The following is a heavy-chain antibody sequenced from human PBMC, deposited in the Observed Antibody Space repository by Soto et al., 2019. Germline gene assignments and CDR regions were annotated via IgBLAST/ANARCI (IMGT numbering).Heavy chain of an antibody. Sequence: GGSVRLSCAASGFTFSSYAMHWVRQAPGKGLEWVAVISYDGSNKYYADSVKGRFTISRDNSKNTLYLQMNSLRAEETAVYYCARDSSSTLDYWGKGTLVTVSS. V-gene: IGHV3-30-3*01. CDR2: ISYDGSNK. CDR1: GFTFSSYA. D-gene: IGHD6-6*01. J-gene: IGHJ4*02. CDR3: ARDSSSTLDY.